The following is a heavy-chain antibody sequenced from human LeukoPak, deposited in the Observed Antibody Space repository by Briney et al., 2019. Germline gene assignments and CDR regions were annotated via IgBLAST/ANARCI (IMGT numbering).Heavy chain of an antibody. V-gene: IGHV4-34*10. D-gene: IGHD1/OR15-1a*01. CDR1: GGSFSGYY. CDR2: IYYSGSA. J-gene: IGHJ4*02. Sequence: PSETLSLTCAAYGGSFSGYYWSWIRQPPGKGLEWIGSIYYSGSAYYNPSLRSRITMSLDTSENQLSLKLYSVTAADTAIYYCARYQTGTMFAVWGQGTLVTISS. CDR3: ARYQTGTMFAV.